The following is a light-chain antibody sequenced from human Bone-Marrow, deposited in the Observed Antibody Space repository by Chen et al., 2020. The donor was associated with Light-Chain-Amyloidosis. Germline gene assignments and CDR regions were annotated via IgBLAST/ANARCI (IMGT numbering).Light chain of an antibody. CDR3: SSYTSNITGVV. J-gene: IGLJ2*01. CDR2: DVH. V-gene: IGLV2-14*03. CDR1: SSDVGGYNY. Sequence: QSVLTQPASVSGSPGPSITISCSGTSSDVGGYNYVSWYQQHPGKVPKLILYDVHNRPSGVSNRFSGSKSGNTASLTISGLQTEDEADYYCSSYTSNITGVVFGGGTKLTVL.